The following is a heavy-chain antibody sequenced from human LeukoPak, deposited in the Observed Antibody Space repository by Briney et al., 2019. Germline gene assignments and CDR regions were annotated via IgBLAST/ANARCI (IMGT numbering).Heavy chain of an antibody. Sequence: PGGSLRLSCAASRFTVSSNYMSWVRQAPGKGLEWVSVIYASGGTYYADSVKGRFTISRDNSKEALYLRMNSLRAEDTAVYYCARVSVSFNMPFDYWGQGTLVTVSS. V-gene: IGHV3-66*01. D-gene: IGHD2-2*01. CDR3: ARVSVSFNMPFDY. CDR1: RFTVSSNY. J-gene: IGHJ4*02. CDR2: IYASGGT.